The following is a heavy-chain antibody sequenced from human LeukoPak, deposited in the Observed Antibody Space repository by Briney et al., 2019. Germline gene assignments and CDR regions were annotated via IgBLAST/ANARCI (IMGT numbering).Heavy chain of an antibody. Sequence: ASVKVSCKASGYTFTGYYMHWVRQAPGQGLEWMGWISAYNGNTNYAQKLQGRVTMTTDTSTSTAYMELRSLRSDDTAVYYCARAYTTLFYCYYMDVWGKGTTVTVSS. CDR1: GYTFTGYY. CDR2: ISAYNGNT. CDR3: ARAYTTLFYCYYMDV. J-gene: IGHJ6*03. D-gene: IGHD1-26*01. V-gene: IGHV1-18*04.